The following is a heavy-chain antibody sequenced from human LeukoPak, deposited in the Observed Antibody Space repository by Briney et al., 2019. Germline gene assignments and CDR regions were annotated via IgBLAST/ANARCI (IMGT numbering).Heavy chain of an antibody. V-gene: IGHV3-48*03. D-gene: IGHD4-23*01. CDR1: GFTFSSYW. J-gene: IGHJ4*02. CDR2: ISSSGSTI. CDR3: ARDRGYGGNAGFDY. Sequence: PGGSLRLSCAASGFTFSSYWMSWVRQAPAKGLEWVSYISSSGSTIYYADSVKGRFTISRDNAKNSLYLQMNSLRAEDTAVYYCARDRGYGGNAGFDYWGQGTLVTVSS.